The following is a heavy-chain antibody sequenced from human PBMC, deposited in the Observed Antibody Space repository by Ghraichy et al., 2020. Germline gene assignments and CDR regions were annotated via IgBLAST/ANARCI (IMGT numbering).Heavy chain of an antibody. J-gene: IGHJ4*01. V-gene: IGHV3-74*01. Sequence: LTCAASGFTFNTHWMHWVGQAPGKGLVWVSRIYSDGSGTRYADSVKGRFTISRDNAKNTLYLQMNSLRAEDTGVYYCARGGFYSTSSLDYWGQGTLVTVSS. D-gene: IGHD6-6*01. CDR1: GFTFNTHW. CDR3: ARGGFYSTSSLDY. CDR2: IYSDGSGT.